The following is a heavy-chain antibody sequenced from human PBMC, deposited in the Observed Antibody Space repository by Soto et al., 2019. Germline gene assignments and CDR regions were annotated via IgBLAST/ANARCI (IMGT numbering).Heavy chain of an antibody. D-gene: IGHD2-21*02. V-gene: IGHV3-23*01. J-gene: IGHJ5*02. Sequence: GGSLRLSCAASGFTFSSYAMSWVRQAPGKGLEWVSAISGSGGSTYYADSVKGRFTISRDNSKNTLYLQMNSLRAEDTAVYYCAKDPDIVVVTAIGWFEPWGQGTLVTVSS. CDR3: AKDPDIVVVTAIGWFEP. CDR1: GFTFSSYA. CDR2: ISGSGGST.